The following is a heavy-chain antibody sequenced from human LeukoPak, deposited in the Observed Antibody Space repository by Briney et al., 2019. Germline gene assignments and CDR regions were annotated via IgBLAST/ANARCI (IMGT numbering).Heavy chain of an antibody. CDR2: MNRDGSEK. V-gene: IGHV3-7*01. D-gene: IGHD3-16*01. CDR3: ARGGGIIRFGGQDV. Sequence: GGSLRLSCAASGFTFSDFWLSWVRQAPGKGLEWVANMNRDGSEKNYVDSMKGRITISRDNAKNSLYLQMNSLRVEDTAVYYCARGGGIIRFGGQDVWGQGTTVTVS. J-gene: IGHJ6*02. CDR1: GFTFSDFW.